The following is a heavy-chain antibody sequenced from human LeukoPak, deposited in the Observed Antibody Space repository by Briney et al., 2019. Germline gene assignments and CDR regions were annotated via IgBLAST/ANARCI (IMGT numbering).Heavy chain of an antibody. V-gene: IGHV4-61*02. Sequence: SETLSLTCTVSGGSISSGSYYWSWIRQPAGKGLEWIGRIYTSGSTNYNPSLKSRVTISVDTSKNQFSLKLSSVTAADTAVYYCARAGRRAGDWFDPWGQGTLVTVSS. CDR1: GGSISSGSYY. J-gene: IGHJ5*02. CDR2: IYTSGST. CDR3: ARAGRRAGDWFDP. D-gene: IGHD3-10*01.